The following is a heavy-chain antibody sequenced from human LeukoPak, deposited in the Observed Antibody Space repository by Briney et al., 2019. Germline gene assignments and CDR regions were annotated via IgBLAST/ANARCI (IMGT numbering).Heavy chain of an antibody. J-gene: IGHJ3*02. Sequence: GRSLRLSCAASGFTFDDYAMHWVRQAPGKGLEWVSGISWNSVTIVYAASVKCRFTISRDNAKNSLYLQMNSLRAEDMALYYCAKDEFVASDFTGAFDIWGQGTMVTVSS. CDR1: GFTFDDYA. CDR3: AKDEFVASDFTGAFDI. D-gene: IGHD2-8*02. V-gene: IGHV3-9*03. CDR2: ISWNSVTI.